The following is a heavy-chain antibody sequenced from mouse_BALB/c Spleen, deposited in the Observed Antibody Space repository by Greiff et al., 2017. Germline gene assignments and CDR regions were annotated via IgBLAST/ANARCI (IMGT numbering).Heavy chain of an antibody. CDR1: GFTFSSFG. CDR3: ATKSVYYDYDGAWFAY. CDR2: ISSGSSTI. V-gene: IGHV5-17*02. Sequence: EVMLVESGGGLVQPGGSRKLSCAASGFTFSSFGMHWVRQAPEKGLEWVAYISSGSSTIYYADTVKGRFTISRDNPKNTLFLQMTSLRSEDTAMYYCATKSVYYDYDGAWFAYWGQGTLVTVSA. D-gene: IGHD2-4*01. J-gene: IGHJ3*01.